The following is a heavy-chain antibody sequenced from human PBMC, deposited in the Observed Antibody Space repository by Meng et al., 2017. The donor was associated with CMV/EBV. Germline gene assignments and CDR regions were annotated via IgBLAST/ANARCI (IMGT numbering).Heavy chain of an antibody. J-gene: IGHJ6*02. CDR2: IYYSGST. D-gene: IGHD2-15*01. CDR3: ARGGGICSGGSCYPLGYYGMDV. CDR1: GYSISSGYY. V-gene: IGHV4-38-2*02. Sequence: SETLSLTCTVSGYSISSGYYWGWIRQSPGKGLEWIGYIYYSGSTNYNPSLKSRVTISVDTSKNQFSLKLSSVTAADTAVYYCARGGGICSGGSCYPLGYYGMDVWGQGTTVTVSS.